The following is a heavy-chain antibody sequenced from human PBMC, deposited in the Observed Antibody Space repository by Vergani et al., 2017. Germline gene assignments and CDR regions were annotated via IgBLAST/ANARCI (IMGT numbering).Heavy chain of an antibody. Sequence: QVQLVQSGAEVKKPGSSVKVSCKASGGTFSSYAISWVRQAPGQGLEWMGGIIPIFGTANYAQKFQGRVTITADESPSTAYMELSSLRSEDTAVYYCARQPAAGTSDYYYYMDVWGKGTTVTVSS. CDR1: GGTFSSYA. CDR3: ARQPAAGTSDYYYYMDV. D-gene: IGHD6-13*01. V-gene: IGHV1-69*01. CDR2: IIPIFGTA. J-gene: IGHJ6*03.